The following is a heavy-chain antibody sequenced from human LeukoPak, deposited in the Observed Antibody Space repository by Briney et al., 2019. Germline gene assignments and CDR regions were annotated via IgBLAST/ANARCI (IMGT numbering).Heavy chain of an antibody. V-gene: IGHV3-23*01. J-gene: IGHJ6*03. Sequence: GGSLRLSCAASGFTFSSYSMNWVRQAPGKGLEWVSGINSNTNGGSTYYADSVKGRFTISRDNSKNTLYLQMNSLRAEDTAVYYCAKIAANYFYYMDVWGKGTTVTVSS. CDR1: GFTFSSYS. CDR2: INSNTNGGST. CDR3: AKIAANYFYYMDV. D-gene: IGHD6-13*01.